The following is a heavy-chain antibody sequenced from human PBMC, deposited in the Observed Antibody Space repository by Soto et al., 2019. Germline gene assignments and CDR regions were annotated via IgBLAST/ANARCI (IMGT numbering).Heavy chain of an antibody. Sequence: SETLSLTCSLCGGSISVSYWSWIRQSPGKGLEWLGYVYYTGSTNYSPSLRSRVSISVDTSKNEFSLRLSSVTAADTAVYLCARSVAVPGAHIDYWGQGTKVTGSS. D-gene: IGHD6-19*01. CDR1: GGSISVSY. CDR3: ARSVAVPGAHIDY. CDR2: VYYTGST. J-gene: IGHJ4*02. V-gene: IGHV4-59*01.